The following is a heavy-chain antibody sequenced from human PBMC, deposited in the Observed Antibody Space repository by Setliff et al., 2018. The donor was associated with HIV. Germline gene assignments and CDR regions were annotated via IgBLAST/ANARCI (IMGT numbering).Heavy chain of an antibody. D-gene: IGHD3-22*01. V-gene: IGHV4-61*09. CDR2: IYTTGST. CDR1: GGSISSGSYY. J-gene: IGHJ4*02. Sequence: SETLSLTCTVSGGSISSGSYYWTWIRQPAGKGLEWIGQIYTTGSTKYNPSLKSRVTMSVDTSKNRFSLHLSSVTAADTAVYYCTRGARYAYYYDSSGYYRHFDYWGQGTLVTVSS. CDR3: TRGARYAYYYDSSGYYRHFDY.